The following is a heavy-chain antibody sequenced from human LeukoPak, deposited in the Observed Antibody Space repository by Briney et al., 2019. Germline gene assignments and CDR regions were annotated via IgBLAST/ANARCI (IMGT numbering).Heavy chain of an antibody. Sequence: GGSLRLSCAASGFTFSSYSMNWVRQAPGKGLEWVSSISSSSSYIYYADSVKGRFTISRDNAKNSLYLQMNSLRAEDTAVYYCARVGYDRSGYLAYWGQGTLVTVSS. CDR1: GFTFSSYS. V-gene: IGHV3-21*01. CDR3: ARVGYDRSGYLAY. J-gene: IGHJ4*02. CDR2: ISSSSSYI. D-gene: IGHD3-22*01.